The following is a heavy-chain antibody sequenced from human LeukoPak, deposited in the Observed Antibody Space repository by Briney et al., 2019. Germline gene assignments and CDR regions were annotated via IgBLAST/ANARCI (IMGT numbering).Heavy chain of an antibody. Sequence: ASVKVSCKASSYTFTNYGISWVRQAPGQGLDWMGWISAYNGNKVYAQELQGRVTMTTDTSTSTAYMELSSLRSEDTAVYYCASALYCSSTSCYVFDYWGQGTLVTVSS. J-gene: IGHJ4*02. CDR3: ASALYCSSTSCYVFDY. CDR2: ISAYNGNK. D-gene: IGHD2-2*01. CDR1: SYTFTNYG. V-gene: IGHV1-18*01.